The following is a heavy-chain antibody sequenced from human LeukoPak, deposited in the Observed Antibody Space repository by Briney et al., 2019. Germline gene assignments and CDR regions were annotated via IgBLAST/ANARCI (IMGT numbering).Heavy chain of an antibody. Sequence: SETLSLTCAVCGGSFSGYYWSWIRQPPGKGLEWIGEIKQSGSTNSNPSLKSRVTISIDTSRNQFSLRLSSVTAADTAVYYCARGPPNYNWNDKPNFDYWGQGSLVTVSS. CDR2: IKQSGST. V-gene: IGHV4-34*01. CDR1: GGSFSGYY. D-gene: IGHD1-20*01. CDR3: ARGPPNYNWNDKPNFDY. J-gene: IGHJ4*02.